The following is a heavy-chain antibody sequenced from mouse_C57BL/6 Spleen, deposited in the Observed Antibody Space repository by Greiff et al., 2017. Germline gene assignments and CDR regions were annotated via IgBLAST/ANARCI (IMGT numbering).Heavy chain of an antibody. CDR1: GYTFTSYW. V-gene: IGHV1-64*01. Sequence: QVQLQQPGAELVKPGASVKLSCTASGYTFTSYWMHWVQQRPGQGLEWIGMIHPNSGSTNYNATFKSTATLTVDKTSRTAYMQLSSLPTGESAVDYCAKGSAYSNYGYFDGWGQGTTLTGSS. D-gene: IGHD2-5*01. CDR3: AKGSAYSNYGYFDG. CDR2: IHPNSGST. J-gene: IGHJ2*01.